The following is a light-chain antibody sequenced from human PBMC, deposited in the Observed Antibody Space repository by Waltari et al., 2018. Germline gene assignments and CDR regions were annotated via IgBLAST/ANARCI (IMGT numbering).Light chain of an antibody. CDR1: HSVLGYFNNRAS. J-gene: IGKJ3*01. Sequence: DIMVTQSPDFLSVSLGERASINCTSSHSVLGYFNNRASLAWYQPKPGQPPKLLIHWASTRESGVPDRFRGSGSGTHFTLTISSLQAEDVAVYYCHQYYNTPFTFGPGTKVDIK. CDR3: HQYYNTPFT. V-gene: IGKV4-1*01. CDR2: WAS.